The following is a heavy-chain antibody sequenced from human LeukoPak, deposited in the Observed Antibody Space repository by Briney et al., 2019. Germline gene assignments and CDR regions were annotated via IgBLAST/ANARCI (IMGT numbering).Heavy chain of an antibody. V-gene: IGHV5-51*01. CDR2: IYPGDSDT. Sequence: GESLKISCKGSGYSFTSYWIGWVRQMPGKGLEWMGIIYPGDSDTRYSPSFQGQVTISADKSISTAYLQWSSLKASDTAMCYCARRLGYCSGGSCYANYFDYWGQGTLVTVSS. D-gene: IGHD2-15*01. CDR1: GYSFTSYW. CDR3: ARRLGYCSGGSCYANYFDY. J-gene: IGHJ4*02.